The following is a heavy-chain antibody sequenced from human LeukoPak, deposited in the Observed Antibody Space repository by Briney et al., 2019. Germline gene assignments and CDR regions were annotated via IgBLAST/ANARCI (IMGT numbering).Heavy chain of an antibody. Sequence: ASVKVSCKASGGTFSSYAISWVRQAPGQGLEWMGGIIPIFGTANYAQKFQGRVTITTDESTSPAYMELSSLRSEDTAVYYCASTRGMATTGILDYWGQGTLVTVSS. CDR3: ASTRGMATTGILDY. D-gene: IGHD5-24*01. V-gene: IGHV1-69*05. CDR1: GGTFSSYA. CDR2: IIPIFGTA. J-gene: IGHJ4*02.